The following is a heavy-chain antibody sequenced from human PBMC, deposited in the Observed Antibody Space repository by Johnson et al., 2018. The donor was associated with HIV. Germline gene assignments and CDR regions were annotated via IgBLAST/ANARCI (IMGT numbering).Heavy chain of an antibody. CDR2: ISGGST. V-gene: IGHV3-38-3*01. CDR3: ARDSGVPGNDAFDI. CDR1: GFTVSSNE. Sequence: VQLVESRGVLVQPGGSLRLSCAAPGFTVSSNEMSWVRQAPGKGLEWVSSISGGSTYYADSRKGRFTISRDNSKNTLYLQLSSLRSEDTAVYYCARDSGVPGNDAFDIWGQGTMVTVSS. J-gene: IGHJ3*02. D-gene: IGHD3-10*01.